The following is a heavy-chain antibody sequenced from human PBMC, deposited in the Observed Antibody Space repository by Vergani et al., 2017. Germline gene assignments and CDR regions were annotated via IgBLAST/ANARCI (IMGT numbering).Heavy chain of an antibody. CDR1: GGAVNSGSNF. V-gene: IGHV4-61*02. CDR2: TSTDGST. CDR3: ARETVVTSWDGYRFHYMDV. Sequence: QVQLQESGQGLVKPSQTLSLTCSVSGGAVNSGSNFWTWIRQPAGKGLEWIGRTSTDGSTNYNPSLKSRVTVSVDTSQTQISLRLTSVTAEDTAVYYCARETVVTSWDGYRFHYMDVWGKGTTVTVSS. J-gene: IGHJ6*03. D-gene: IGHD3-16*02.